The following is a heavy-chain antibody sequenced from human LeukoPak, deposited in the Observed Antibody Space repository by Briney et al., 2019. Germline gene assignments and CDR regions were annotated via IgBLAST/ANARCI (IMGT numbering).Heavy chain of an antibody. CDR3: ARDMTRAVPIPGTYYYAYAMDV. J-gene: IGHJ6*02. D-gene: IGHD6-13*01. CDR2: VYYRGST. Sequence: SETLSLTCTVSGCSISSYFWNWIRQAPGKGLEWVGYVYYRGSTNYNPSLKSRVTISVDTSKSQFSLELSSVTAADTAVYYCARDMTRAVPIPGTYYYAYAMDVWGQGTTVTVSS. V-gene: IGHV4-59*01. CDR1: GCSISSYF.